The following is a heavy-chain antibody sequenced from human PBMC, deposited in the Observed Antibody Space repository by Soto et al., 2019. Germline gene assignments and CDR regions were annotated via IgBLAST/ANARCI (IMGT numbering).Heavy chain of an antibody. J-gene: IGHJ5*02. CDR1: GGSISSSSYY. CDR2: IYYSGST. Sequence: QLQLQESGPGLVKPSETLSLTCTVSGGSISSSSYYWGWIRQPPGKGLEWIGSIYYSGSTYYNPSLKSRVTISVDTSKNQFSLKLSSVTAADTAVYYCARLAEARGRRWFDPWGQGTLVTVSS. V-gene: IGHV4-39*01. CDR3: ARLAEARGRRWFDP.